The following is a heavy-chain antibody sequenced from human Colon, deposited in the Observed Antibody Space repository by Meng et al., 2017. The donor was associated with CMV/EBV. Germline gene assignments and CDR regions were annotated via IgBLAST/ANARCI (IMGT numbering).Heavy chain of an antibody. V-gene: IGHV4-38-2*02. CDR2: INHSGTT. D-gene: IGHD2-2*03. J-gene: IGHJ6*02. CDR1: GYSISSGYY. Sequence: GSLRLSCSVSGYSISSGYYWGWIRQPPGKGLGWVAIINHSGTTYFNPSLKSRVTISVDTSKNQFSLRLSSVTAADTAVYYCARDAGYCSSPTCYQSGMDVWGQGTTVTVSS. CDR3: ARDAGYCSSPTCYQSGMDV.